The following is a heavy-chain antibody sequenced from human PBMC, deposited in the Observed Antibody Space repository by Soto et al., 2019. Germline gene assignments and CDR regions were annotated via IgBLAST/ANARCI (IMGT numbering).Heavy chain of an antibody. CDR1: GYTFTGYY. V-gene: IGHV1-2*04. CDR2: INPNSGGT. D-gene: IGHD3-22*01. CDR3: ARADYDSSGSHNWFDP. Sequence: ASVKVSCKASGYTFTGYYMHWVRQAPGQGLEWMGWINPNSGGTNYAQKFQGWVTMTRDTSISTAYMELSRLRSDDTAVYYCARADYDSSGSHNWFDPWGQGTLVTVSS. J-gene: IGHJ5*02.